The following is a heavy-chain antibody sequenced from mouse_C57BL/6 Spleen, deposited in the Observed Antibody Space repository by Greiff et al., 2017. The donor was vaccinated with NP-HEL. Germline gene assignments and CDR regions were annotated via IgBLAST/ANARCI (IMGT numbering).Heavy chain of an antibody. CDR3: AREGGITTVVAYYAMDY. CDR1: GYTFTDYY. V-gene: IGHV1-19*01. CDR2: INPYNGGT. Sequence: VQLKESGPVLVKPGASVKMSCKASGYTFTDYYMNWVKQSHGKSLEWIGVINPYNGGTSYNQKFKGKATLTVDKSSSTAYMELNSLTSEDSAVYYCAREGGITTVVAYYAMDYWGQGTSVTVSS. J-gene: IGHJ4*01. D-gene: IGHD1-1*01.